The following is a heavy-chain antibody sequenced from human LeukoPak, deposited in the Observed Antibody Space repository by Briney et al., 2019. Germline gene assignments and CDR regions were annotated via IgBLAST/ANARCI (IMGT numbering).Heavy chain of an antibody. D-gene: IGHD1-26*01. V-gene: IGHV1-69*13. CDR3: ARNLVGATRGEFDY. CDR2: IIPIFGTA. J-gene: IGHJ4*02. Sequence: SVKVSCKASGGTLSSYAISWVRQAPGQGLEWMGGIIPIFGTANYAQKFQGRVTITADESTSTAYMELSSLRSEDTAVYYCARNLVGATRGEFDYWGQGTLVTVSS. CDR1: GGTLSSYA.